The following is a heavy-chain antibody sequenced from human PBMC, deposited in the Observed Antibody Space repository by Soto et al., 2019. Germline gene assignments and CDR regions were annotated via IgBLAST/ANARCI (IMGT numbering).Heavy chain of an antibody. D-gene: IGHD6-19*01. Sequence: QVQLQESGPGLVKPSQTLSLTCSVSGGSISSIDYFWSWIRQPPGQGLEWIGFIYHTGSTYYNPSLRSRVTRSIYTSKSQFSMKLNSVTAADTAVYYCAIVLAGMPTWLDPWSQGTMVTVSP. CDR1: GGSISSIDYF. CDR3: AIVLAGMPTWLDP. CDR2: IYHTGST. J-gene: IGHJ5*02. V-gene: IGHV4-30-4*01.